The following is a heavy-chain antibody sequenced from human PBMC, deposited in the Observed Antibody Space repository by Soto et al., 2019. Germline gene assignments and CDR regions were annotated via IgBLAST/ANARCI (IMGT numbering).Heavy chain of an antibody. V-gene: IGHV1-18*01. CDR1: GYTFTSYG. J-gene: IGHJ6*02. Sequence: GASVKVSCKASGYTFTSYGISWVRQAPGQGLEWMGWISAYNGNTNYAQKLQGRVTMTTDTSTSTAYMELRSLRSDDTAVYYCARDPQQWLVKCRGMDVWGQGTTVNVSS. D-gene: IGHD6-19*01. CDR3: ARDPQQWLVKCRGMDV. CDR2: ISAYNGNT.